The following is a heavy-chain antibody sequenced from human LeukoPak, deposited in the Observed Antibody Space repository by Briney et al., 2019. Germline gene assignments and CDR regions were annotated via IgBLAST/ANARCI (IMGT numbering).Heavy chain of an antibody. J-gene: IGHJ4*02. CDR1: GYTFPSYF. Sequence: ASVKVSCKASGYTFPSYFMHWVRQAPGQGLEWMGIINPTGGSTTYAQKFQGRVTMTRDTSTSTVYMELSSLRSDDTAVYYCAREGPTVVTPYYFDYWGQGTLVTVSS. CDR3: AREGPTVVTPYYFDY. D-gene: IGHD4-23*01. V-gene: IGHV1-46*01. CDR2: INPTGGST.